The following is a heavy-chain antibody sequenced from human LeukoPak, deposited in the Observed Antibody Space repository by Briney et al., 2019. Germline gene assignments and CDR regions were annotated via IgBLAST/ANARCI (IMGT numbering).Heavy chain of an antibody. CDR3: AREELPSLRSGY. CDR2: IYYSGST. D-gene: IGHD3-10*01. V-gene: IGHV4-59*12. Sequence: SETLSLTCTVSGGSINNYYWSWIRQPPGKGLEWIGYIYYSGSTYYNPSLKSRVTISVDTSKNQFSLKLSSVTAADTAVYYCAREELPSLRSGYWGQGTLVTVSS. CDR1: GGSINNYY. J-gene: IGHJ4*02.